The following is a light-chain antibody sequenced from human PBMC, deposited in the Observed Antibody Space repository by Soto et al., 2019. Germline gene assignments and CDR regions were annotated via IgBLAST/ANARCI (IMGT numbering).Light chain of an antibody. CDR3: GSWDSSLSAYV. Sequence: QSVLTQPASVSGSPGQSITISCSGTSSDIGAYDHVAWFQQFPGKTPKLVIYSVSNRPSGVSYRFSGSKSGNTASLTISGLQADDEADYYCGSWDSSLSAYVFGTGTKVTVL. J-gene: IGLJ1*01. CDR2: SVS. CDR1: SSDIGAYDH. V-gene: IGLV2-14*01.